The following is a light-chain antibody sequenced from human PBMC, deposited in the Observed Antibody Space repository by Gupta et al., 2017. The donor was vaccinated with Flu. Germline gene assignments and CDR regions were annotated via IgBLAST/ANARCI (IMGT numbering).Light chain of an antibody. CDR1: TGAVTSGHY. CDR3: MLADSGARYWV. Sequence: QAVVPPEPALAVSPGGTVTLTCCSSTGAVTSGHYPYWFQQKPGQAPRTLIYDTSTKHSRPPARSSGPPIGGKAALTLTGAQPEDEAEYYCMLADSGARYWVFGGGTKLTVL. CDR2: DTS. V-gene: IGLV7-46*01. J-gene: IGLJ3*02.